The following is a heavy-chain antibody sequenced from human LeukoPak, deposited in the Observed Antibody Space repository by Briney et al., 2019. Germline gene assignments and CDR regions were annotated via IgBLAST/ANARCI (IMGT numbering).Heavy chain of an antibody. CDR1: GGSISSGGYS. Sequence: PSETLSLTCAVSGGSISSGGYSWSWIRQPPGKGLEWIGYIYYSGSTYYNPSLKSRVTISVDTSKNQFSLKLSSVTAADTAVYYCARSITIFGVVTRPKDAFDIWGQGTMVTVSS. D-gene: IGHD3-3*01. V-gene: IGHV4-30-4*07. CDR2: IYYSGST. CDR3: ARSITIFGVVTRPKDAFDI. J-gene: IGHJ3*02.